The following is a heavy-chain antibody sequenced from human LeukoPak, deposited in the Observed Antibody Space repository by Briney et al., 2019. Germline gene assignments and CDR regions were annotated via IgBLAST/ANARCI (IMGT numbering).Heavy chain of an antibody. V-gene: IGHV1-18*04. CDR1: GYTFTGYY. D-gene: IGHD6-19*01. CDR3: AREYSSGPTDY. Sequence: ASVKVSCKASGYTFTGYYMHWVRQAPGQGLEWMGWISAYNGNTNYAQKLQGRVTMTTDTSTSTAHMELRSLRSDDTAVYYCAREYSSGPTDYWGQGTLVTVSS. CDR2: ISAYNGNT. J-gene: IGHJ4*02.